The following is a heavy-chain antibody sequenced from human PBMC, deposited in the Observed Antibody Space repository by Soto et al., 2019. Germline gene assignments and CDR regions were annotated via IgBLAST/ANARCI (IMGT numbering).Heavy chain of an antibody. CDR1: GTSISSYY. Sequence: PSETLSLTCTVSGTSISSYYWSWIRQPPGKGLEWIANIHYSGTTNYNPSLASRVTLSVDTSKNQFSLKMTSVTAADRAMYFCARYNSYAIDYWGRGTLSPYT. D-gene: IGHD2-8*01. CDR3: ARYNSYAIDY. CDR2: IHYSGTT. J-gene: IGHJ4*02. V-gene: IGHV4-59*01.